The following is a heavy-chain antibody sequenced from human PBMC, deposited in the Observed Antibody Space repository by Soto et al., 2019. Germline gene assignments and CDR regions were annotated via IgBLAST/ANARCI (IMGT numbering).Heavy chain of an antibody. Sequence: EVQVLESGGGLVQPGGSLRLSCAASGFTFSTYAMSWVRQAPGKGLEWVSTIRGNGRTTYYADSVRGRFTISRDNSQNTLDLQMDSLRAEDTALYDCARVQRLYGFDHCYYGMDVWGQGTTVTVSS. J-gene: IGHJ6*02. CDR3: ARVQRLYGFDHCYYGMDV. V-gene: IGHV3-23*01. D-gene: IGHD2-8*01. CDR1: GFTFSTYA. CDR2: IRGNGRTT.